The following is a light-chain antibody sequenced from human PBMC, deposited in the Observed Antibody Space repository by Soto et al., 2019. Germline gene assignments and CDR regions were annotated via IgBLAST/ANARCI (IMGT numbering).Light chain of an antibody. CDR1: SSNIGAGYD. CDR3: QSSDSSLSGYV. V-gene: IGLV1-40*01. CDR2: GNS. J-gene: IGLJ1*01. Sequence: QSVLTQPPSVSGAPGQRVTISCTRSSSNIGAGYDVHWYQQLPGTAPKLLIYGNSNRPSGVPDRFSGSKSGTSASLAITGLQAEDEVDYYCQSSDSSLSGYVFGTGTKLTVL.